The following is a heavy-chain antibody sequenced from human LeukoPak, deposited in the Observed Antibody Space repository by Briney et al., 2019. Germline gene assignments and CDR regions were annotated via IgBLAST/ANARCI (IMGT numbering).Heavy chain of an antibody. D-gene: IGHD6-6*01. V-gene: IGHV3-30*02. CDR3: ARDSVGEERIAARPIVY. CDR2: IRYDGSNK. Sequence: GGSLRLSCAASGFTFSSYGMHWVRQAPGKGLEWAAFIRYDGSNKYYADSVKGRFTISRDNSKNTLYLQMNSLRAEDTAVYYCARDSVGEERIAARPIVYWGQGTLVTVSS. CDR1: GFTFSSYG. J-gene: IGHJ4*02.